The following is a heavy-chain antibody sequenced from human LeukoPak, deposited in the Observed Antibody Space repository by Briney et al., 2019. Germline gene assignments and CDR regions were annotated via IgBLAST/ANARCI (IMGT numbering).Heavy chain of an antibody. CDR3: ARTLAVAGPAYFDY. CDR1: GGSISSSSYY. V-gene: IGHV4-39*07. CDR2: IYYSGST. J-gene: IGHJ4*02. D-gene: IGHD6-19*01. Sequence: PSETLSLTCTVSGGSISSSSYYWGWIRQPPGKGLEWIGSIYYSGSTYYNPSLKSRVTISVDTSKNQFSLKLSSVTAADTAVYYCARTLAVAGPAYFDYWGQGTLVTVSS.